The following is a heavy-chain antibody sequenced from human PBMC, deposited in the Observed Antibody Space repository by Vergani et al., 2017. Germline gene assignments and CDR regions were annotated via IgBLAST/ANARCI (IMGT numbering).Heavy chain of an antibody. CDR1: GFKFSDHY. V-gene: IGHV3-11*04. CDR3: AKNPGISTTRHYYAMDV. D-gene: IGHD1-1*01. CDR2: ISPGASTV. J-gene: IGHJ6*02. Sequence: LEESGGGSVKPGGSLRLSCAASGFKFSDHYISWIRQAPGKGLEWVSHISPGASTVSYTDSVTGRFTVSRDNDNNSLTLDMKTLRVEDAAVYYCAKNPGISTTRHYYAMDVWGQGTTVTVSS.